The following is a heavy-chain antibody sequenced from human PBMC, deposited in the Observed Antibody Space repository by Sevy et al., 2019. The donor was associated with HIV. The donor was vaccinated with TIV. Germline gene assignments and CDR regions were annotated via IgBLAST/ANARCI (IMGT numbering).Heavy chain of an antibody. J-gene: IGHJ6*02. CDR1: GFTFNTYA. CDR3: AKGDSTFYGLDV. Sequence: GGSLRLSCAASGFTFNTYAMSWVRQAPGKGLEWVSAISGSGGSTYYADSMEGRFIISRDKSKNTLYLQMNSLRAEDTAVYYCAKGDSTFYGLDVWGQGTTVTVSS. V-gene: IGHV3-23*01. D-gene: IGHD6-13*01. CDR2: ISGSGGST.